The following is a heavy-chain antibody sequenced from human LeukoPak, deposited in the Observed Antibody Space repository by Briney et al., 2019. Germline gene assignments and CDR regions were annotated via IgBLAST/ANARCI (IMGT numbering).Heavy chain of an antibody. CDR2: ISDSGTRT. Sequence: GGSLRLSCAASGFTFSSYVISWVRQAPGKRPEWVSSISDSGTRTYYADSVKGRFSISRDNSENMLYLQMNGLRAEDTAVYYCAKVLRGVVMGPFDYWGQGTLVTVSS. D-gene: IGHD3-3*01. CDR1: GFTFSSYV. CDR3: AKVLRGVVMGPFDY. V-gene: IGHV3-23*01. J-gene: IGHJ4*02.